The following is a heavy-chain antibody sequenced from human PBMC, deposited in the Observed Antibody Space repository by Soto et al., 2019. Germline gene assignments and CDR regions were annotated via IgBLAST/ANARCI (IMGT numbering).Heavy chain of an antibody. CDR2: IYYSGSS. J-gene: IGHJ6*03. V-gene: IGHV4-39*01. CDR3: AGHGQTYYYYLDV. Sequence: QLQLQESGPGLVKPSETLSLTCTVSGGSISSGSYYWGWIRQPPGKGLEWIGSIYYSGSSYYNPSLKSRVTISVHTSNNQFSLRLSSVTAADTAVYYCAGHGQTYYYYLDVWGKGTAVTVSS. CDR1: GGSISSGSYY.